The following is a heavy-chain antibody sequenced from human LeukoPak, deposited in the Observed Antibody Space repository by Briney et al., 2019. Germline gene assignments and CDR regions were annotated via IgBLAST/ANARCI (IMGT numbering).Heavy chain of an antibody. D-gene: IGHD6-19*01. CDR3: ARGYSSGLDANWFDP. J-gene: IGHJ5*02. Sequence: SETLSLTCTVSGGSISSGGYYWSWLRQHPGKGLEWIGYIYYSGSTYYNPSLKSRVTISVDTSKNQFSLKLSSVTAADTAVYYCARGYSSGLDANWFDPWGQGTLVTVSS. CDR2: IYYSGST. V-gene: IGHV4-31*03. CDR1: GGSISSGGYY.